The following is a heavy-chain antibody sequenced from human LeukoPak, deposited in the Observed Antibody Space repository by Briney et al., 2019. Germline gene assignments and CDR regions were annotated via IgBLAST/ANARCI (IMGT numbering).Heavy chain of an antibody. D-gene: IGHD6-13*01. CDR2: MNPNSGNT. CDR3: ARGGGSSWTQRGYFQY. J-gene: IGHJ1*01. Sequence: ASVKVSCKASGYTFTSYGISWVRQAPGQGLEWMGWMNPNSGNTGYAQKFQGRVSMTRDTSTSTAYMELSSLTSEDTAVYYCARGGGSSWTQRGYFQYWGQGTLLTVSS. V-gene: IGHV1-8*02. CDR1: GYTFTSYG.